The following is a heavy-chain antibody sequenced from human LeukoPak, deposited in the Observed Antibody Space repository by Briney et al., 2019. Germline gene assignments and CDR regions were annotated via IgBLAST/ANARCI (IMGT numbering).Heavy chain of an antibody. D-gene: IGHD2-15*01. J-gene: IGHJ5*02. Sequence: ASVKVSCKASGYTFTSYDINWVRQATGQGLGWMGWTNPNSGNTGYAQKFQGRVTMTRNTSISTAYMELSSLRSEDTAVYYCARGRRYCSGGSCYSSRVFDPWGQGTLVTVSS. V-gene: IGHV1-8*01. CDR3: ARGRRYCSGGSCYSSRVFDP. CDR1: GYTFTSYD. CDR2: TNPNSGNT.